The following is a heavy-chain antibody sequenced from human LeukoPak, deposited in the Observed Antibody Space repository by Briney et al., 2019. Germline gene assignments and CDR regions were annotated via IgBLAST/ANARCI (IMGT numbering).Heavy chain of an antibody. CDR2: ISGSGGST. V-gene: IGHV3-23*01. CDR3: AKAIAAAPTYYYYYMDV. J-gene: IGHJ6*03. Sequence: PGGSLRLSCAASGFTFSSYAMSWVRQAPGKGLEWVSAISGSGGSTYYADSVKGRFTISRDNSKNTLYLQMNSLRAEDTAVYHCAKAIAAAPTYYYYYMDVWGKGTTVTVSS. CDR1: GFTFSSYA. D-gene: IGHD6-13*01.